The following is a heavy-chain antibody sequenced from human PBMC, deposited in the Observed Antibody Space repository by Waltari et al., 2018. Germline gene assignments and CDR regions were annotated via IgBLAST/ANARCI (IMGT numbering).Heavy chain of an antibody. CDR2: ISGSGGST. CDR3: AKYIWGSDREGY. J-gene: IGHJ4*02. V-gene: IGHV3-23*01. CDR1: GFTFSSYA. Sequence: EVQLLESGGGLVQPGGSLRLSCAASGFTFSSYAMSWVRQAPGKGMEGVSAISGSGGSTYYADSVKGRFTISRDNSKNTLYLQMNSLRAEDTAVYYCAKYIWGSDREGYWGQGTLVTVSS. D-gene: IGHD3-16*01.